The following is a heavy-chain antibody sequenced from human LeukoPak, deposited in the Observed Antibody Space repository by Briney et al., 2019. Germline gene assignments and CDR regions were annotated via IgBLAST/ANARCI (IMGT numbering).Heavy chain of an antibody. D-gene: IGHD2-15*01. V-gene: IGHV4-59*02. Sequence: SETLSLTCVVSGGSVSGYYWGWIRQPPGRGLEWIGYVHYSGSTNYNPSFKSRITISVDTSRNQFSLQLSSVTAADTAVYYCARIHRYCSGGACYVLDNWGQGTLVAVSS. J-gene: IGHJ4*02. CDR2: VHYSGST. CDR1: GGSVSGYY. CDR3: ARIHRYCSGGACYVLDN.